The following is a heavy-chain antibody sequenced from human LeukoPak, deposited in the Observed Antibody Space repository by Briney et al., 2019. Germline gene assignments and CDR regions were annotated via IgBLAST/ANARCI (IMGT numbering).Heavy chain of an antibody. CDR2: IKKKVERAAT. D-gene: IGHD2-15*01. V-gene: IGHV3-15*01. CDR3: TPHSSFDY. Sequence: GGSLRLSCAVSGFPFSSAWMSWGGQAPGKGLGWVGQIKKKVERAATNYAAPVKGRFTISRDDSQNTLYLQMNSLKVEDTAVYYCTPHSSFDYWGQGALVTVSS. CDR1: GFPFSSAW. J-gene: IGHJ4*02.